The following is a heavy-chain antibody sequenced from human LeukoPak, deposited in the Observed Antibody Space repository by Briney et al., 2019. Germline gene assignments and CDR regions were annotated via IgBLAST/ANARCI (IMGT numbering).Heavy chain of an antibody. CDR3: ARVLSSGGSLLALSDGMDV. CDR2: ISGSGGNT. D-gene: IGHD2-15*01. Sequence: GGSLRLSCAASGFTFSSYAMSWVRQAPGKGLEWVSGISGSGGNTYYADSVKGRFTISRDNSKNTLYLQMNSLRAEDTAVYYCARVLSSGGSLLALSDGMDVWGQGTTVTVSS. CDR1: GFTFSSYA. J-gene: IGHJ6*02. V-gene: IGHV3-23*01.